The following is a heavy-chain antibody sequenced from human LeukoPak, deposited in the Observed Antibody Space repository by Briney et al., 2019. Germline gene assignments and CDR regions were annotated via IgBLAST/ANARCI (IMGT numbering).Heavy chain of an antibody. J-gene: IGHJ6*02. D-gene: IGHD5-18*01. CDR1: GFTVSSNY. CDR3: ARDWDTAMENYYYGMDV. V-gene: IGHV3-66*01. Sequence: GGSLRLSCAASGFTVSSNYMSWVRQAPGKGLEWVSVIYSGGSTYYADSVKGRFTISRDNSKNTLCLQMNSLRAEDTAVYYCARDWDTAMENYYYGMDVWGQGTTVTVSS. CDR2: IYSGGST.